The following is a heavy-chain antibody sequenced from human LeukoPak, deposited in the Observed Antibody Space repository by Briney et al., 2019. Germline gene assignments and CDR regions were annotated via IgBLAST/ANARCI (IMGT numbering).Heavy chain of an antibody. CDR1: GFTFDDYA. Sequence: PGGSLRLSCAASGFTFDDYAMHWVRQAPGKGLEWVSLISWDGGSTYYADSVKGRFTISRDNSKNSLYLQMNSLRAEDTALYYCAKDSSQFGYGSGKAYYYYYYGMDVWGQGITVTVSS. CDR3: AKDSSQFGYGSGKAYYYYYYGMDV. CDR2: ISWDGGST. V-gene: IGHV3-43D*03. D-gene: IGHD3-10*01. J-gene: IGHJ6*02.